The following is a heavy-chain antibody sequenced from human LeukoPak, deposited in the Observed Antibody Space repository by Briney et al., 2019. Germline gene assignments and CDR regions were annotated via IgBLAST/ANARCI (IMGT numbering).Heavy chain of an antibody. CDR1: GFTVSSNY. CDR2: IYSGGST. J-gene: IGHJ4*02. CDR3: ARAYCAGAVEMATISGGPHDY. V-gene: IGHV3-66*01. D-gene: IGHD5-12*01. Sequence: GGSLRLSCAASGFTVSSNYMSWVRQAPGKGLEWVSVIYSGGSTYYADSVKGRFTISRDNSKNTLYLQMNSLRAEDTAVYYCARAYCAGAVEMATISGGPHDYWGQGTLVTVSS.